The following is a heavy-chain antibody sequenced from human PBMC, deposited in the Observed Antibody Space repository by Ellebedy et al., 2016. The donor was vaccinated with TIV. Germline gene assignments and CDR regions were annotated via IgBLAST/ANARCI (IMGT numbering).Heavy chain of an antibody. CDR2: INPNSGGT. D-gene: IGHD1-26*01. CDR1: GYTFTGYY. Sequence: ASVKVSCKASGYTFTGYYMHWVRQAPGQGLEWMGWINPNSGGTNYAQKFQGRVTMTRDTSISTAYMELSRLRSDDTAVYYCASLSSGSYRGRNFDYWGQGTLVTVSS. CDR3: ASLSSGSYRGRNFDY. V-gene: IGHV1-2*02. J-gene: IGHJ4*02.